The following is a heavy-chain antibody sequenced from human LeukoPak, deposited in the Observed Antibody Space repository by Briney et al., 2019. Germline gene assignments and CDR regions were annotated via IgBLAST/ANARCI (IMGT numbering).Heavy chain of an antibody. D-gene: IGHD3-10*01. V-gene: IGHV4-39*07. J-gene: IGHJ4*02. Sequence: SETLSLTCTVSGGSISSSSYYWGWIRQPPGKGLEWIGSIYYSGSTYYNPSLKSRVTISVDTSKNQFSLKLSSVTAADTAVYYCAIGEKLANYWGQGTLVTVSS. CDR3: AIGEKLANY. CDR1: GGSISSSSYY. CDR2: IYYSGST.